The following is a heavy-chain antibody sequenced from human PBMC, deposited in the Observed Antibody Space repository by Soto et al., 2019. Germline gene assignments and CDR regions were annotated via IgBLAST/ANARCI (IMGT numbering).Heavy chain of an antibody. V-gene: IGHV3-21*01. Sequence: PGRSPKLSCAAYRLTFTSYSMTCVRQAPEKVLEWVSSISSRSSYIYYADSVKGRFTTSRDNAQNSLYLHMHSLRAEDTAVYYWLIELGQIEPSSGSPDDRDQG. CDR3: LIELGQIEPSSGSPDD. CDR2: ISSRSSYI. CDR1: RLTFTSYS. J-gene: IGHJ4*02. D-gene: IGHD3-10*01.